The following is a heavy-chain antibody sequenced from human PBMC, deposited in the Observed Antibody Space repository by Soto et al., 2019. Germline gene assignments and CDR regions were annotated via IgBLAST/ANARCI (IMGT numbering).Heavy chain of an antibody. D-gene: IGHD2-15*01. V-gene: IGHV3-30*18. CDR1: GFTFSSYG. CDR3: AKFHTGCSGGSCYDY. J-gene: IGHJ4*02. Sequence: GGSLRLSCAASGFTFSSYGMHWVRQAPGKGLEWVAVISYDGSNKYYADSVKGRFTISRDNSKNTLYLQMNSLRAEDTAVYYCAKFHTGCSGGSCYDYWGQGTLVTVSS. CDR2: ISYDGSNK.